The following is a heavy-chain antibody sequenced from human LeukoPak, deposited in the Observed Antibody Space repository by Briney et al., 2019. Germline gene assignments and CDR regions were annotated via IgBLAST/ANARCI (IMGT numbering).Heavy chain of an antibody. Sequence: PGGSLRLSCAASGFTFSSYSMNWVRQAPGKGLEWVSSISSSSSYMYYADSVKGRFTISRDNAKNSLYLQMNSLRAEDTAVYYCARDYCSSTSCHGDYWGQGTLVTVSS. D-gene: IGHD2-2*01. CDR2: ISSSSSYM. CDR3: ARDYCSSTSCHGDY. CDR1: GFTFSSYS. V-gene: IGHV3-21*01. J-gene: IGHJ4*02.